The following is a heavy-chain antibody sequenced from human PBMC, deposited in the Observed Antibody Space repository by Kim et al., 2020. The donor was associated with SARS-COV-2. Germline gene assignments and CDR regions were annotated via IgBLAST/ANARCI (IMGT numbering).Heavy chain of an antibody. CDR3: ARTRSCSSTSCYVDY. CDR2: ISSSGGST. J-gene: IGHJ4*02. V-gene: IGHV3-23*01. CDR1: GFTFGTYA. D-gene: IGHD2-2*01. Sequence: GGSLRLSCVTSGFTFGTYAMSWVRQAPEKGLEWVSGISSSGGSTYYADSVKGRFTISRDSSKNTLYLQMVSLRVYDTALYYCARTRSCSSTSCYVDYWGQGTLVTVSS.